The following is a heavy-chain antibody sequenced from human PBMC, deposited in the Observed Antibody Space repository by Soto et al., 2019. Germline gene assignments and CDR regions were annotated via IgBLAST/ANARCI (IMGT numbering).Heavy chain of an antibody. J-gene: IGHJ4*02. CDR3: GRGAPEY. CDR2: IKPDGSEK. D-gene: IGHD3-10*01. V-gene: IGHV3-7*02. Sequence: EVQLVESGGGLVQPGGSLRLSCEASGFTFSNYWMTWVRQAPGKGLEWVANIKPDGSEKYYVDSVKGRFTISRDNAKNALFLQMNSRRAEDTAVYYFGRGAPEYWGQGTLVTVSS. CDR1: GFTFSNYW.